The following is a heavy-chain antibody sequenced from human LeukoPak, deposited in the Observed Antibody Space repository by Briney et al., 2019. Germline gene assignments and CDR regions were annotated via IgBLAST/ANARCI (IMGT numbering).Heavy chain of an antibody. J-gene: IGHJ6*02. CDR3: AKRQLWEWDV. Sequence: GGSLRLSCAASGFTFSNYAMSWVRQAPGKGLEWVSGISGGGGTTYYADSVKGRFTFSRDNSKNTLYLQMNSLRAEDTAVYYCAKRQLWEWDVWGQGTTVTVSS. D-gene: IGHD3-3*01. CDR2: ISGGGGTT. CDR1: GFTFSNYA. V-gene: IGHV3-23*01.